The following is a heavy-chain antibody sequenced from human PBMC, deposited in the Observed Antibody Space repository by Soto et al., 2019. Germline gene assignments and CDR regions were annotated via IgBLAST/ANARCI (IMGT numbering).Heavy chain of an antibody. J-gene: IGHJ4*02. CDR1: GGSTSSSDW. D-gene: IGHD1-26*01. CDR2: IHRDGVT. V-gene: IGHV4-4*02. Sequence: QVHLQESGPGLVKPSETLSLTCAISGGSTSSSDWWTWVRQPPGEGLEWIGEIHRDGVTNYNSSLKSRLTTSLDPARNQFSLSPTSVTAADAAVYFCAGRPEIHPRWGQGLLVPVSS. CDR3: AGRPEIHPR.